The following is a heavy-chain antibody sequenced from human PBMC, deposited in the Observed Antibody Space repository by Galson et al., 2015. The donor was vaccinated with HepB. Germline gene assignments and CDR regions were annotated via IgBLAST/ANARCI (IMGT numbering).Heavy chain of an antibody. D-gene: IGHD6-13*01. CDR3: ARGRGSRAPADY. J-gene: IGHJ4*02. CDR2: INSDGSST. Sequence: SLRLSCAASGFTFSSYWMHWVRQAPGKGLVWVSRINSDGSSTSYADSVKGRFTISRDNAKNTLYLQMNSLRAEDTAVYYCARGRGSRAPADYWGQGTLVTVSS. V-gene: IGHV3-74*01. CDR1: GFTFSSYW.